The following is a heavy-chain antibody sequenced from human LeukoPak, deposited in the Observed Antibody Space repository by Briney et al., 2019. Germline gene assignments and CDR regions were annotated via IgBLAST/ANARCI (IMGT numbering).Heavy chain of an antibody. CDR1: VFTFGNAW. V-gene: IGHV3-15*01. D-gene: IGHD3-22*01. J-gene: IGHJ1*01. CDR3: TTGRHYDSSGYYQVYQY. Sequence: GGSLRLSCAASVFTFGNAWMTWVREAPGKGLEWVGRIKNKSAGGKTDYSAPVKGRFTISRDDSKNMLYLQMNSLKTEDTAVYYCTTGRHYDSSGYYQVYQYWGQGTLVTVSA. CDR2: IKNKSAGGKT.